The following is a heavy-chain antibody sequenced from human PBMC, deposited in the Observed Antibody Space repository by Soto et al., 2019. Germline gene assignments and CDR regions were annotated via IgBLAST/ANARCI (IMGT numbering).Heavy chain of an antibody. CDR1: DGSISGYF. CDR3: ATLPPRIEVTVLPIPT. D-gene: IGHD2-15*01. Sequence: PSETLSLTCIVSDGSISGYFWSWIRQPPGKGLEWIGDIHDIESTNYNPSLKGRVTMSLDKSNNQLSLTLTYVTAADTAVYYCATLPPRIEVTVLPIPTWGQGTLVTVSS. J-gene: IGHJ5*02. V-gene: IGHV4-59*12. CDR2: IHDIEST.